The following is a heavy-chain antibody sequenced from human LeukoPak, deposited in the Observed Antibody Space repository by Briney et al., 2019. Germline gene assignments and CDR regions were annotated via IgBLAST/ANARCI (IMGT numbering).Heavy chain of an antibody. V-gene: IGHV4-4*07. J-gene: IGHJ5*02. D-gene: IGHD6-13*01. CDR2: IYTSGST. CDR3: ARGAIGGSWYSGYWFDP. Sequence: SETLSLTCTVSGGSISSYYCSWIRQPAGKGLEWIGRIYTSGSTNYNPSLKSRVTMSVDTSKNQFSLKLSSVTAADTAVYYCARGAIGGSWYSGYWFDPWGQGTLVTVSS. CDR1: GGSISSYY.